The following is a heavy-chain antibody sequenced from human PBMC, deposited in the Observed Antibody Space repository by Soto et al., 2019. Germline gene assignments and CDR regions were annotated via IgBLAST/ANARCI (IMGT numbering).Heavy chain of an antibody. CDR3: ARALGGAAAV. CDR2: IKEDGTTN. Sequence: EVQLVASGGGLVQPGGSLRLSCAASGFTFSNYWMHWVRQAPGKGLEWVANIKEDGTTNYYVDSVKGRFTISRDNTKNSLYLQRSCLRADDTAVYYCARALGGAAAVWGQGTLVTVSS. CDR1: GFTFSNYW. J-gene: IGHJ4*02. D-gene: IGHD3-16*01. V-gene: IGHV3-7*01.